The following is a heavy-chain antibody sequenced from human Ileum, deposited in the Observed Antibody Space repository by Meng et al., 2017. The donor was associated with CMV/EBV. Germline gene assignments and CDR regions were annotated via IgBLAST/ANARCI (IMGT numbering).Heavy chain of an antibody. CDR1: GFTFSGYW. J-gene: IGHJ6*02. CDR2: IKQDGSDK. V-gene: IGHV3-7*01. CDR3: GRDTRGSGIEY. Sequence: GESLKISCAASGFTFSGYWISWVRQAPGKGLDWVANIKQDGSDKYYVDSVKGRFTISRDNAKNSLYLQMNSLRAEDTAVYYCGRDTRGSGIEYWGQGTTVTVSS. D-gene: IGHD3-10*01.